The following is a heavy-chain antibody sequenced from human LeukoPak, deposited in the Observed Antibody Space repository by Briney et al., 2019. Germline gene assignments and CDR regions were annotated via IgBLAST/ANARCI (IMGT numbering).Heavy chain of an antibody. CDR3: ASQAFWSGYFRDY. CDR1: GGSISSGDYY. J-gene: IGHJ4*02. D-gene: IGHD3-3*01. Sequence: PSETLSLTCTVSGGSISSGDYYWSWIRQPPGKGLEWIGYIYYSGSTYYNPSLKSRVTISVDTSKNQFSLKLSSVTAADTAVYYCASQAFWSGYFRDYWGQRTLVTVSS. CDR2: IYYSGST. V-gene: IGHV4-30-4*01.